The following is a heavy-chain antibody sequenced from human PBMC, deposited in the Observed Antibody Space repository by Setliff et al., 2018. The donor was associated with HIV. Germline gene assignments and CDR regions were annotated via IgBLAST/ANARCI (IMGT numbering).Heavy chain of an antibody. CDR1: GAPFNGYY. V-gene: IGHV4-34*01. J-gene: IGHJ4*02. D-gene: IGHD2-2*01. CDR2: IYHSGIV. Sequence: ETLSLTCAVYGAPFNGYYWAWIRQSPAKGLEWIGEIYHSGIVNYNPSLQSRVTISTDTSKNQFSLRLNSVTVADTAVYYCARVRLRVPPSIFDYWGMGSLVTSPQ. CDR3: ARVRLRVPPSIFDY.